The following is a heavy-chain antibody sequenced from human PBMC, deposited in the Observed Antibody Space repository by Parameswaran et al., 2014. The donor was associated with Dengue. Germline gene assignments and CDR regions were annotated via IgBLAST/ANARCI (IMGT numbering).Heavy chain of an antibody. CDR2: ISSSSSTI. J-gene: IGHJ6*02. CDR3: ARGGCSGTSCYANYYYYGMDV. Sequence: VRQAPGKGLEWVSYISSSSSTIYYADSVKGRFTISRDNAKNSLCLQMNSLRAEDTAVYYCARGGCSGTSCYANYYYYGMDVWGQGTTVTVSS. D-gene: IGHD2-2*01. V-gene: IGHV3-48*04.